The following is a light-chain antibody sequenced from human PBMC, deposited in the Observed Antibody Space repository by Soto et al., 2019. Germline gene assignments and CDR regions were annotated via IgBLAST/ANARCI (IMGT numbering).Light chain of an antibody. Sequence: DIQMTQSPSSLSASVGDRVTITCQASQDISNYLNWYQQKPGKAPKLLIYDASNLETGVPSRFSGSGSGTDFTFTISSLQPADIATYYCHQCDNLPPYTFGQGTKLEIK. J-gene: IGKJ2*01. CDR2: DAS. CDR1: QDISNY. V-gene: IGKV1-33*01. CDR3: HQCDNLPPYT.